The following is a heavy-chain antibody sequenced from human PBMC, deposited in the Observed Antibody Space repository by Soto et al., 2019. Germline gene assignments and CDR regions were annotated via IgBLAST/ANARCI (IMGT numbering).Heavy chain of an antibody. Sequence: EVQLLESGAGLVQPGGSLRLSCAASGFIFSNYAMSWVRQAPGKGLEWVSAISGSSGSTFYADSVKGRFTISRDNSKNTLYLQMNSVRAEDTALYYCAKNSGYYYDAFDIWGQGTMVPVSS. D-gene: IGHD3-22*01. V-gene: IGHV3-23*01. J-gene: IGHJ3*02. CDR2: ISGSSGST. CDR3: AKNSGYYYDAFDI. CDR1: GFIFSNYA.